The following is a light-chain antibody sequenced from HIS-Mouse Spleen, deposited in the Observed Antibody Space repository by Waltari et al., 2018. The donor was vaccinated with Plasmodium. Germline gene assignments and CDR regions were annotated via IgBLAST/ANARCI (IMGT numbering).Light chain of an antibody. CDR1: ALPKKH. Sequence: SYELTQPPSGSVSPGQTARIPCSGDALPKKHAYWYQQKSGQAPVLVIYEDSKRPSGIPERFSGSSSGTMATLTISGAQVEDEADYYCYSTDSSGNHRVFGGGTKLTVL. CDR3: YSTDSSGNHRV. CDR2: EDS. J-gene: IGLJ3*02. V-gene: IGLV3-10*01.